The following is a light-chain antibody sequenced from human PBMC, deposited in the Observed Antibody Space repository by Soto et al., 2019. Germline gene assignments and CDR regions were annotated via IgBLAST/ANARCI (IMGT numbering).Light chain of an antibody. J-gene: IGLJ2*01. CDR1: RNDVGGYNL. CDR2: EGT. CDR3: RSYAGSSNSVV. Sequence: QSALTQPASVSGSPGQSITMSCTGTRNDVGGYNLVSWYQQYPGKAPKLMIYEGTKRPSGVSNRFSGSKSGNPPSLTISGLQAEYAADYYRRSYAGSSNSVVFGGGTKLTVL. V-gene: IGLV2-23*01.